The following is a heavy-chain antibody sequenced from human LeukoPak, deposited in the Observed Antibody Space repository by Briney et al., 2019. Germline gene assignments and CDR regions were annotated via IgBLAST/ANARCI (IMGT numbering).Heavy chain of an antibody. CDR1: GYTFTAYY. CDR3: ASKGDGSCDSSHCQGAFDL. J-gene: IGHJ3*01. Sequence: AASVKVSCKPSGYTFTAYYLHLVRQAPGQGLEWMGWIEPNTGDTHYAQNFQDRVTMTWDTSVSTAYMELSSLTSDDTAVYYCASKGDGSCDSSHCQGAFDLWGQGSMVTISS. D-gene: IGHD2-21*01. CDR2: IEPNTGDT. V-gene: IGHV1-2*02.